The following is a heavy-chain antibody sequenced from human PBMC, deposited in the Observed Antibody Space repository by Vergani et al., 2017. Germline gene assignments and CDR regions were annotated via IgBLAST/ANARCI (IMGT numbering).Heavy chain of an antibody. D-gene: IGHD3-16*01. Sequence: QVQLVESGGGVVQRGGSLRLSCATSGFTLSNYDMQWVRQGPGKGREFVAFIQFEGRIQNYGDSVKGRFTLSRDCSKNKQYLQINSLRTDDTATNYCEKHCRDWGSNYGGQGTQVIVSS. CDR3: EKHCRDWGSNY. CDR2: IQFEGRIQ. J-gene: IGHJ4*02. V-gene: IGHV3-30*02. CDR1: GFTLSNYD.